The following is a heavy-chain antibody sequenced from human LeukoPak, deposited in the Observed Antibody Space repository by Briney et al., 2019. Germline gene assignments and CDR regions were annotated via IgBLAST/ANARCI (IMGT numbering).Heavy chain of an antibody. Sequence: GGSLRLSCAASGFTFSSYAMTWVRQAPGKGLEWVSTISGSGGSTYYADSVKGRFTISRDNSKNTLYLQMNSLRAEDTAVYYCAKTSSGWYYFDYWGQGTLVTVSS. CDR2: ISGSGGST. CDR3: AKTSSGWYYFDY. CDR1: GFTFSSYA. V-gene: IGHV3-23*01. J-gene: IGHJ4*02. D-gene: IGHD6-19*01.